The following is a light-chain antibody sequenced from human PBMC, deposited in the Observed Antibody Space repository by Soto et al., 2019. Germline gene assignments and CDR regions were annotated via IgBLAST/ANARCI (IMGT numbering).Light chain of an antibody. CDR3: QQRRNWPPMS. CDR2: DTS. J-gene: IGKJ5*01. V-gene: IGKV3-11*01. CDR1: QSVGTY. Sequence: ELVLTQSPATLSLSPGERATLSCRASQSVGTYLAWFQQKPGQAPRLLIYDTSTRAAGVPARFSGSGSGTDFTLTISKLESEDFGVYYCQQRRNWPPMSFGQGTRLEI.